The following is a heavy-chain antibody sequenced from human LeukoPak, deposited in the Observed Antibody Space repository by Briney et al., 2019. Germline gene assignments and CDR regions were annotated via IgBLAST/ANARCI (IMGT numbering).Heavy chain of an antibody. CDR3: AKDLRLKAPPAGGFDL. Sequence: GGSLRLSCAASGFTFDDYAMHWVRQAPVKSLEWVSGISWNSATIGYADSVKGRFTISRDNAKNSLYLQMNSLRAEDTAFYYCAKDLRLKAPPAGGFDLWGRGTLVTVSS. CDR1: GFTFDDYA. J-gene: IGHJ2*01. V-gene: IGHV3-9*01. CDR2: ISWNSATI. D-gene: IGHD3-10*01.